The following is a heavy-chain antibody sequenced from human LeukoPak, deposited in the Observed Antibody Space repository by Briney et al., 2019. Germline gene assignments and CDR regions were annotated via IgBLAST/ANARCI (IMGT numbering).Heavy chain of an antibody. CDR2: IYSDNT. CDR1: GFTVSSNS. Sequence: PGGSLRLSCTVSGFTVSSNSMSWVRQAPGKGLEWVSFIYSDNTHYSDSVKGRFTISRDNSKNTLYPQMNSLRAEDTAVYYCARAVGGYYFDYWGQGTLVTVSS. J-gene: IGHJ4*02. CDR3: ARAVGGYYFDY. V-gene: IGHV3-53*01. D-gene: IGHD2-2*01.